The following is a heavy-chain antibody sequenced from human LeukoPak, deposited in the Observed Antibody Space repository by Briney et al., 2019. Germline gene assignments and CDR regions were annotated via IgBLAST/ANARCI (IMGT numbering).Heavy chain of an antibody. Sequence: GGSLRLSCAASGFTFSSYDMHWVRQATGKGLEWVSAIDTAGDTYYPGSVKGRFTISRENAKNSLYLQMNSLRAGDTAVYYCARVLYSGSYLFDYWGQGTLVTVSS. CDR1: GFTFSSYD. D-gene: IGHD1-26*01. J-gene: IGHJ4*02. V-gene: IGHV3-13*01. CDR3: ARVLYSGSYLFDY. CDR2: IDTAGDT.